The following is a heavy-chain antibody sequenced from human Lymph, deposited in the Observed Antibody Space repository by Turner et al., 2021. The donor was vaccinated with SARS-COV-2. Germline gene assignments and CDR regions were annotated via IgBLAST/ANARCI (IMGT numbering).Heavy chain of an antibody. V-gene: IGHV3-30-3*01. D-gene: IGHD3-3*01. J-gene: IGHJ4*02. CDR1: GFTLSSYA. Sequence: VPLVASGGGVVQPGRSLRLSCAASGFTLSSYAMHWVRQAPGKGLECVAVISYDGSNKYYADSLKGRFTISRDNSKNTLYLQMNSLRAEDTAVYYCASNFWSAYRLDYWGQGTLVTVSS. CDR3: ASNFWSAYRLDY. CDR2: ISYDGSNK.